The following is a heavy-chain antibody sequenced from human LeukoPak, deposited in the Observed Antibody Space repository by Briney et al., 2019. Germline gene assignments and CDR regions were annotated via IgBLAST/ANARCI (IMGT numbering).Heavy chain of an antibody. CDR3: ARPTWTNYMDV. CDR1: GGSISSYY. D-gene: IGHD3/OR15-3a*01. CDR2: ISRSGSTI. J-gene: IGHJ6*03. Sequence: LSLTCTVSGGSISSYYWSWIRQPPGKGLEWVSYISRSGSTIFYADSVKGRFTISRDNAKNSVSLQMNSLRAEDTAVYFCARPTWTNYMDVWGKGTAVTISS. V-gene: IGHV3-11*04.